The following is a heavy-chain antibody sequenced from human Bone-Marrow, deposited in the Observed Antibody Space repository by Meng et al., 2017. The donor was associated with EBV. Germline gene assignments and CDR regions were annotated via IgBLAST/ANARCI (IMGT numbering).Heavy chain of an antibody. J-gene: IGHJ4*02. Sequence: QVPVLQSGAEVKKPGSSVKVSCRTSGGTFRSDAVSWVRQAPGQGLEWMGGLIPMVGAPHYAQKFQGRVTIIADESTSTHSMELNSLRSEDTAMYYCASESGRGFTPDYWGQGTLVTASS. CDR1: GGTFRSDA. CDR2: LIPMVGAP. V-gene: IGHV1-69*01. D-gene: IGHD3-10*01. CDR3: ASESGRGFTPDY.